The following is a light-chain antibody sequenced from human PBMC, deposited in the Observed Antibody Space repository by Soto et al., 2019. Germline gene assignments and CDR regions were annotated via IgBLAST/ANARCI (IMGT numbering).Light chain of an antibody. CDR1: SGQNSYA. J-gene: IGLJ3*02. Sequence: QLVLTQPPSASASVGASVKLTCTMSSGQNSYAIAWHQQQPEKGPRYLMKLNSDGSHSKGDGIPDRFSGSSSGAERYLTISSLQSEDEAEYYCQTWSTDIRVFGGGTKVTVL. CDR2: LNSDGSH. V-gene: IGLV4-69*01. CDR3: QTWSTDIRV.